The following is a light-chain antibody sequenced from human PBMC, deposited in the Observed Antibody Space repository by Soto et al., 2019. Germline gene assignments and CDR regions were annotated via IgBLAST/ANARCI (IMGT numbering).Light chain of an antibody. CDR2: GAS. CDR1: QSIDTNW. CDR3: QHYDRSPPVT. J-gene: IGKJ5*01. V-gene: IGKV3-20*01. Sequence: EIVVTQSPGTLSLSPGENASFSCRASQSIDTNWLAWYQQRPGQPPRLLIYGASSRATGIPDRFSGSGSGAGFTLTISSLEPEDFAVYYCQHYDRSPPVTFGQGTRLEIK.